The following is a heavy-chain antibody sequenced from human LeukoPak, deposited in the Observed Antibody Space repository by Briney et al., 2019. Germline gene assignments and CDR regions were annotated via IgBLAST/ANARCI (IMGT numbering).Heavy chain of an antibody. V-gene: IGHV4-4*02. CDR1: GGSISSSNW. Sequence: PSGTLSLTCAVSGGSISSSNWWSWVRQPPGKGLEWIGEIYHSGSTNYNPSLESRLSMSVDKSKNQFSLELTSVTAADTAVYYCTREVNYDSSGMWGQGTMVIVSS. CDR3: TREVNYDSSGM. CDR2: IYHSGST. D-gene: IGHD3-22*01. J-gene: IGHJ3*01.